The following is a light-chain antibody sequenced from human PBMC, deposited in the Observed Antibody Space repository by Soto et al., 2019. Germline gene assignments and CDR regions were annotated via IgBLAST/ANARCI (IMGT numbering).Light chain of an antibody. J-gene: IGKJ1*01. CDR1: QSVGTF. CDR3: QQCYNWPQWT. Sequence: EIVLTQSPATLSLSPGERATLSCRASQSVGTFFAWYQQKPGQAPRLLIYDASNRATGIPARFSGSGSGTGFTLTISSLEPEDFALYYCQQCYNWPQWTFGQGTKVDIK. CDR2: DAS. V-gene: IGKV3-11*01.